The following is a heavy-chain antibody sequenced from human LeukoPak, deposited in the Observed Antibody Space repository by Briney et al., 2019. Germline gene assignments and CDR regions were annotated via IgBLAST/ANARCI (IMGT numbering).Heavy chain of an antibody. CDR1: GFTFSSYG. J-gene: IGHJ4*02. CDR2: IWYDGSNK. CDR3: ARGRSSKWFGELSTPPDY. V-gene: IGHV3-33*01. Sequence: PGRSLRLSCAASGFTFSSYGMHWVRQAPGKGLEWVAVIWYDGSNKYCADSVKGRFTISRDNSKNTLYLQMNSLRAEDTAVYYCARGRSSKWFGELSTPPDYWGQGTLVTVSS. D-gene: IGHD3-10*01.